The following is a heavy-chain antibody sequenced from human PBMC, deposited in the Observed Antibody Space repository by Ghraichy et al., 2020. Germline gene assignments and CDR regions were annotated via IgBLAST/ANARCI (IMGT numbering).Heavy chain of an antibody. CDR2: ISSSGTTI. CDR3: AREVVSVILDRFDY. Sequence: GGSLRLSCAASGFTFSSYEMNWVRQAPGKGLEWVSYISSSGTTIYYTDSVKGRFTISRDNAKNSLYLQMNSLRDEDTAVYYCAREVVSVILDRFDYWGQGILVTVSS. V-gene: IGHV3-48*03. J-gene: IGHJ4*02. D-gene: IGHD3-22*01. CDR1: GFTFSSYE.